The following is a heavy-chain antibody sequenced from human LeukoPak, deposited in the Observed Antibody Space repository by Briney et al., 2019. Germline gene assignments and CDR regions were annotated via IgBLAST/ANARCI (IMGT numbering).Heavy chain of an antibody. J-gene: IGHJ5*02. CDR1: GGSISSSSYY. V-gene: IGHV4-39*01. CDR2: IYYSGST. Sequence: SETLSLTCTVSGGSISSSSYYWGWIRQPPGKGLEWIGSIYYSGSTYYNPSLKSRVTISVDTSKNQFSLKLSSVTAADTAVYYCARRKNYYDSSGSGWFDPWGQGTLVTVSS. D-gene: IGHD3-22*01. CDR3: ARRKNYYDSSGSGWFDP.